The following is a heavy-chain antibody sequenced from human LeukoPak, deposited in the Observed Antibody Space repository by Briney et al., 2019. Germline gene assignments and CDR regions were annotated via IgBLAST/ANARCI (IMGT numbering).Heavy chain of an antibody. CDR3: ARAYGDYLHYYYYMDV. J-gene: IGHJ6*03. Sequence: ASVKVSCKASGYTFTGYYMHWVRQAPGQGLEWMGWINPNSGGTNYAQKLQGRVTMTTDTSTSTAYMELRSLRSDDTAVYYCARAYGDYLHYYYYMDVWGKGTTVTVSS. D-gene: IGHD4-17*01. CDR2: INPNSGGT. CDR1: GYTFTGYY. V-gene: IGHV1-2*02.